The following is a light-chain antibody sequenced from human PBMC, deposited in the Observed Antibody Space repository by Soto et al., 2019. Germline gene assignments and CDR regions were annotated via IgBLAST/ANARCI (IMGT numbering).Light chain of an antibody. J-gene: IGKJ3*01. CDR2: GAS. V-gene: IGKV3-20*01. CDR3: QQYGSPPFT. Sequence: EVVLTQSPVTLSLSPGERATLSCRASQSVSSTYLGWYQQKPGQAPRLLINGASSRATGIPDRFSGSGSGTDFTLTISRLAPEDFAVYYCQQYGSPPFTFGPGTKVDIK. CDR1: QSVSSTY.